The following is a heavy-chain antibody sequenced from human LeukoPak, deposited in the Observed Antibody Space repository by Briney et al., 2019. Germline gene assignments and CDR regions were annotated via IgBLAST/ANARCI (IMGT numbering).Heavy chain of an antibody. J-gene: IGHJ1*01. Sequence: GASVKVSCKASGYXFTGYYIHWVRQAPGQGLEWMGGINPNSGGTNYAQKVQGRVTMTRDTSISTAYMELSRLRSDDTAVYYCARDSYYDSSGYYSSEYFQHWGQGTLVTVSS. D-gene: IGHD3-22*01. CDR3: ARDSYYDSSGYYSSEYFQH. V-gene: IGHV1-2*02. CDR2: INPNSGGT. CDR1: GYXFTGYY.